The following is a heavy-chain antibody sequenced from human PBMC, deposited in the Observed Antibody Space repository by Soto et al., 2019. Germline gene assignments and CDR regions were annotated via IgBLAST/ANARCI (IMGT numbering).Heavy chain of an antibody. Sequence: QVQLVESGGGVVQPGRSLRLSCAASGFTFSSYGMHWVRQAPGKGLEWVAVISYDGSNKYYADSVKGRFTISRDNSKNTLYLQMNSLRAEDTAVYYCAKLGATYAFDIWGQGTMVTVSS. CDR1: GFTFSSYG. J-gene: IGHJ3*02. CDR2: ISYDGSNK. CDR3: AKLGATYAFDI. D-gene: IGHD1-26*01. V-gene: IGHV3-30*18.